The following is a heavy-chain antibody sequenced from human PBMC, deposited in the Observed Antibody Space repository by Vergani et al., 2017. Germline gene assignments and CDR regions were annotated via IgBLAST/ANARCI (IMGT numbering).Heavy chain of an antibody. CDR1: GGSVDVDEFS. CDR3: ARSPDTGDSFDS. J-gene: IGHJ4*02. V-gene: IGHV4-30-4*08. Sequence: QVQLQESGPRLVKPSQTLSLTCTVSGGSVDVDEFSWSWIRQSPGKGLEWIGNIYFSGSTNYNPSLKSRVSMTVDTSKNQFFLTLTSVTAADTAVYFCARSPDTGDSFDSWGQGTLVTVSS. CDR2: IYFSGST. D-gene: IGHD1-14*01.